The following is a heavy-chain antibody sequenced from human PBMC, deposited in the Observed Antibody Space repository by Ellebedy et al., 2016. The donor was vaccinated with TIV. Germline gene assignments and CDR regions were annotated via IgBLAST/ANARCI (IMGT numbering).Heavy chain of an antibody. J-gene: IGHJ4*02. V-gene: IGHV1-24*01. CDR2: FDPEDGEA. D-gene: IGHD3-22*01. CDR1: GYTLTELS. CDR3: ATARNYDSSGYYRFDY. Sequence: AASVKVSCKVSGYTLTELSMHWVRQPPGKGLEWMGGFDPEDGEAIYAQKFQGRVNMTEDTSTDTAYMELSSLRSEDTAVYYCATARNYDSSGYYRFDYWGQGTRVTVSS.